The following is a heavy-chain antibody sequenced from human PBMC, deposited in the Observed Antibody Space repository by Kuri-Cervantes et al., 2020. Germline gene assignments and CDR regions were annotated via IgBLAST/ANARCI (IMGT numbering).Heavy chain of an antibody. Sequence: GGSLRPSCAASGFTFSSYSMNWVRQAPGKGLEWVSSISSSSSYIYYADSGKGRFTISRDNAKNSLYLQMNSLRAEGTAVYYWARVLESWYLDYWGQGTLVTVSS. CDR2: ISSSSSYI. CDR1: GFTFSSYS. J-gene: IGHJ4*02. V-gene: IGHV3-21*04. D-gene: IGHD5-24*01. CDR3: ARVLESWYLDY.